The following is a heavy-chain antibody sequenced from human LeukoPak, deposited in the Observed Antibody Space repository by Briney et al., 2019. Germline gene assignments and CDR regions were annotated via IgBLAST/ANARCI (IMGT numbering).Heavy chain of an antibody. CDR1: GFIFSSYS. CDR3: ATIKYCTIGVCTYWYFDL. V-gene: IGHV3-7*01. D-gene: IGHD2-8*01. CDR2: LKQDGSQT. J-gene: IGHJ2*01. Sequence: GGSLRLSCAASGFIFSSYSMSWVRQAPGKGLEWVAYLKQDGSQTFYVDSLKGRFTISRDNDQNSLYLQMNSLRAEDTAVYYCATIKYCTIGVCTYWYFDLWGPGTLVTVSS.